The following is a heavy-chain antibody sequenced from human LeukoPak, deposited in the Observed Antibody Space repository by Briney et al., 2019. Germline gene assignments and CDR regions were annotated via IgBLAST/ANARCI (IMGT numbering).Heavy chain of an antibody. V-gene: IGHV3-21*01. CDR2: ISSSSSYI. J-gene: IGHJ3*02. CDR1: GFTFSSYS. D-gene: IGHD3-10*01. Sequence: PGGSLRLSCAASGFTFSSYSMNWVRQAPGKGLEWVSSISSSSSYIYYADSVKGRFTISRDNAKNSLYLQMNSLRAEDTAVYYCARGILWFGELHDAFDIWGQGTMVTVSS. CDR3: ARGILWFGELHDAFDI.